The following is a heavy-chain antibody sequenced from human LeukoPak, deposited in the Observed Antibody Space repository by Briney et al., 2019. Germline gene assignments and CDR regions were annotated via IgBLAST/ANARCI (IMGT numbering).Heavy chain of an antibody. V-gene: IGHV3-30*18. CDR2: ISYDGSNK. CDR1: GFTFSSYG. CDR3: AKEQNPGYSGYDRAFDY. D-gene: IGHD5-12*01. J-gene: IGHJ4*02. Sequence: GGSLRLSCAASGFTFSSYGMHWVRQAPGKGLEWVAVISYDGSNKYYADSVKGRFTISRDNSKNTLYLQMNSLRAEDTAVYYCAKEQNPGYSGYDRAFDYWGQGTLVTVSS.